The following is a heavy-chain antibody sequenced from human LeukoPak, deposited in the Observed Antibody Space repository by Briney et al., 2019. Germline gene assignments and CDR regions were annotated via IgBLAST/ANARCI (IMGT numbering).Heavy chain of an antibody. J-gene: IGHJ4*02. CDR2: VYTSGST. V-gene: IGHV4-4*09. D-gene: IGHD4-11*01. CDR3: AKSYFDYSTYYSYYFNL. CDR1: GGSISGGY. Sequence: PSETLFLTCTVSGGSISGGYWSWIRQPPGRGLEWIGYVYTSGSTNYNPSLKSRVTLSVDTSKGQFALKLSSVTAADTAVYYCAKSYFDYSTYYSYYFNLWGQGALVTVSS.